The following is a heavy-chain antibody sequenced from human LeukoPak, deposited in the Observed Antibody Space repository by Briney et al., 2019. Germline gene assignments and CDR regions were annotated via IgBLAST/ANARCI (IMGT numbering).Heavy chain of an antibody. J-gene: IGHJ4*02. CDR3: ARDSVRDYFDY. Sequence: ASVKVSCKASGYTFTGYYMHWVRQAPGQGLEWMGWINPNSGGTNYAQKFQGRVTMTRDTSISTAYMELSRLTSDDTAAYYCARDSVRDYFDYWGQGTLVTVSS. D-gene: IGHD5/OR15-5a*01. V-gene: IGHV1-2*02. CDR2: INPNSGGT. CDR1: GYTFTGYY.